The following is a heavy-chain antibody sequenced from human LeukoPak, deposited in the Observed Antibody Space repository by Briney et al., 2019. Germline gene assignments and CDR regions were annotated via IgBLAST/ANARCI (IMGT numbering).Heavy chain of an antibody. D-gene: IGHD6-13*01. Sequence: SETLSLTCSVSGGSISSTTYHWGWIRQPPGKGLEWIGGISYSGSTYYNPSLRSRVTMSLDTSKNQLSLKLSSVTAADSAVYYCARGGSSSWPFPLDYWGQGTLVTVSS. CDR1: GGSISSTTYH. V-gene: IGHV4-39*07. CDR2: ISYSGST. CDR3: ARGGSSSWPFPLDY. J-gene: IGHJ4*02.